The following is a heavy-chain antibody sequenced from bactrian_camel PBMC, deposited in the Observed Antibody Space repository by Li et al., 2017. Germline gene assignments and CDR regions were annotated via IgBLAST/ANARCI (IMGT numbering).Heavy chain of an antibody. J-gene: IGHJ4*01. CDR3: AADQFCPRQIRRLGLDGFPYKLHY. V-gene: IGHV3S53*01. D-gene: IGHD1*01. Sequence: HVQLVESGGALVQPGGSLRLSCAASGATFRSNCMAWFRQAPGKERERVAQIGGKTTSTYADSVTGRFTISKDNDKNILYLQMNSLNSSDTAMYYCAADQFCPRQIRRLGLDGFPYKLHYWGQGTQVTVS. CDR2: IGGKTTS. CDR1: GATFRSNC.